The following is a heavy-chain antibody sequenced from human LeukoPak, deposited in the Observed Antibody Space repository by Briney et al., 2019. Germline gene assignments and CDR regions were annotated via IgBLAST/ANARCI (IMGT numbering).Heavy chain of an antibody. CDR2: ISDHNGNT. D-gene: IGHD5-12*01. CDR1: GYSITSYG. V-gene: IGHV1-18*04. J-gene: IGHJ6*03. Sequence: GSVKVSCRAAGYSITSYGISWVRQAPGQGRQWMGWISDHNGNTNYAQQLQRSVTMTTATSTSTAYMVRRSIRTDAKAVLYCARAVWWLGDYYNYYIDVWGKGTTVTVS. CDR3: ARAVWWLGDYYNYYIDV.